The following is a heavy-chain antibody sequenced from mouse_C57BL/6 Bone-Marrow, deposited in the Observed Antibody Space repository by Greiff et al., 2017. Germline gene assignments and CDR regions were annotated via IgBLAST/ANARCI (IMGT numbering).Heavy chain of an antibody. CDR2: ISDGGSYT. CDR3: ARDQFITKAWFAY. D-gene: IGHD1-1*01. CDR1: GFTFSSYA. V-gene: IGHV5-4*01. Sequence: EVQLVESGGGLVKPGGSLKLSCAASGFTFSSYAMSWVRQTPEKRLEWVATISDGGSYTYYPDNVKGRFTISRDNAKNNLYLQMSHLKSEDTAMYYCARDQFITKAWFAYWGQGTLVTVSA. J-gene: IGHJ3*01.